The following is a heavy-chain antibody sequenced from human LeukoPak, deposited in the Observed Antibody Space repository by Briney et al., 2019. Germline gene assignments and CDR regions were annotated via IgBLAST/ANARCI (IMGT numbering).Heavy chain of an antibody. CDR1: GFTFSSYG. CDR3: AKSVSPISYAIGY. Sequence: GRSLRLSCAASGFTFSSYGMHWIRQAPGKGLEWVAVISYDGSNKYYADSVKGRFTISRDNSKNTLYLQMNSLRAEDTAVYYCAKSVSPISYAIGYWGQGTLVTVSS. D-gene: IGHD3-16*01. J-gene: IGHJ4*02. CDR2: ISYDGSNK. V-gene: IGHV3-30*18.